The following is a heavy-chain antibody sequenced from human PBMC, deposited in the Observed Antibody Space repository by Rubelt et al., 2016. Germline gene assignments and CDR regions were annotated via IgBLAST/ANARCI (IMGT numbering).Heavy chain of an antibody. D-gene: IGHD2-8*01. CDR3: ARDLYVSFDY. CDR2: INHSGST. CDR1: GGSFSGYY. J-gene: IGHJ4*02. V-gene: IGHV4-34*01. Sequence: QVQLQQWGAGLLKPSETLPLTCAVYGGSFSGYYWSWIRQPPGKGLEWIGEINHSGSTNYNPSLKSRVTISVDTSKNQFSLKLSSVTAADTAVYYCARDLYVSFDYWGQGTLVTVSS.